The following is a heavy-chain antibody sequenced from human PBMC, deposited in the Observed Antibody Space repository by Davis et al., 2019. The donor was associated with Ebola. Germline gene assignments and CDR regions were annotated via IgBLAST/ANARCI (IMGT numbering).Heavy chain of an antibody. CDR2: INPNSGGT. CDR3: AKDLVGFNDAFDI. J-gene: IGHJ3*02. D-gene: IGHD5-24*01. CDR1: GGTFSSYA. V-gene: IGHV1-18*01. Sequence: ASVKVSCKASGGTFSSYAISWVRQAPGQGLEWMGWINPNSGGTNYAQKLQGRVTMTTDTSTSTAYMELRSLRAEDTAVYYCAKDLVGFNDAFDIWGQGTMVTVSS.